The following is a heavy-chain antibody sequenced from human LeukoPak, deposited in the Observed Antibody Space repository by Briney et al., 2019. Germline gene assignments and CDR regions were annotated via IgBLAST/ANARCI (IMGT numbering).Heavy chain of an antibody. CDR2: INWAGATT. CDR1: GFTFDDYA. V-gene: IGHV3-43D*04. CDR3: AKDRKAVTGSTDF. Sequence: PGGSLRLSCAASGFTFDDYAMHWVRQAPGKGLEWVSLINWAGATTYSADSVKGRFTISRDNSRNTLLLQMNSLTGDDTAVYFCAKDRKAVTGSTDFWGQGTLVTVS. D-gene: IGHD6-19*01. J-gene: IGHJ4*02.